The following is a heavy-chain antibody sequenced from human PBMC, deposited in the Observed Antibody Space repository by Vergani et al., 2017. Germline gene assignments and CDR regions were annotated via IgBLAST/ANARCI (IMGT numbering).Heavy chain of an antibody. CDR1: GGSFSTYY. J-gene: IGHJ6*02. V-gene: IGHV4-34*01. Sequence: QVQLPQWGAGLLKPSETLSLTCGVYGGSFSTYYWSWIRQPPGKGLEWIGEINHSGSTNYNSSLKSRVTILVDTSKNQFSLKLSSVTAADTAVYYCARGGWGDVWGQGTTVTVSS. CDR3: ARGGWGDV. D-gene: IGHD1-26*01. CDR2: INHSGST.